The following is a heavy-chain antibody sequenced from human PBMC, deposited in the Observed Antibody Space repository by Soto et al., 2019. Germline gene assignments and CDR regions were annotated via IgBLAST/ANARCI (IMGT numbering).Heavy chain of an antibody. J-gene: IGHJ4*02. CDR3: ARGRYGGY. CDR1: GYTFTSYG. D-gene: IGHD3-10*01. V-gene: IGHV1-18*01. CDR2: ISAHNGNT. Sequence: QVHLVQSGAEVKKPGASVKVSCKASGYTFTSYGITWVRQAPGQGLEWMGWISAHNGNTDYAQKLQGRVIVTRDTPTSTAFMELRSLISDDTAVYYGARGRYGGYWGQGALVTVSS.